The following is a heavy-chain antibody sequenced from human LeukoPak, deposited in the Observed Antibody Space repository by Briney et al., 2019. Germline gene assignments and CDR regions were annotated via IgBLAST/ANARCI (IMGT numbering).Heavy chain of an antibody. CDR2: ISGSGGST. CDR1: GFTFSSYA. D-gene: IGHD3-22*01. J-gene: IGHJ3*02. Sequence: GGSLRLSCAAPGFTFSSYAMSWVRQAPGEGLKWVSAISGSGGSTYYADSVKGRFTISRDNSKNTLYLQMNSLRAEDTAVYYCAKDYYDSSGSYSYDAFDIWGQGTMVTVSS. V-gene: IGHV3-23*01. CDR3: AKDYYDSSGSYSYDAFDI.